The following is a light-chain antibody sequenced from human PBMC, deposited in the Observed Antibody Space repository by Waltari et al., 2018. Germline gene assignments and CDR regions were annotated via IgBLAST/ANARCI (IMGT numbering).Light chain of an antibody. J-gene: IGLJ2*01. CDR2: GPD. CDR3: HSRETFSTRL. V-gene: IGLV3-19*01. Sequence: SSDLTQDPSVSVALGQTVRITSHGDTLSRYYASWYQQRPGQAPILVLYGPDNRPSGIPDRFSGSTSGNTASLTITGAQAEDEADYYCHSRETFSTRLFGGGTRLTV. CDR1: TLSRYY.